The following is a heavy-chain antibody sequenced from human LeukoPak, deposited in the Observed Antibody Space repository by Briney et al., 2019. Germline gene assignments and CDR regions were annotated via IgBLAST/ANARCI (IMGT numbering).Heavy chain of an antibody. CDR1: GGSFSGYY. V-gene: IGHV4-34*01. CDR3: ARLYSSSWYGPFVDY. D-gene: IGHD6-13*01. CDR2: IYYSGST. Sequence: SETLSLTCAVYGGSFSGYYWSWIRQPPGKGLEWIGSIYYSGSTYYNPSLKSRVTISVDTSKNQFSLKLSSVTAADTAVYYCARLYSSSWYGPFVDYWGQGTLVTVSS. J-gene: IGHJ4*02.